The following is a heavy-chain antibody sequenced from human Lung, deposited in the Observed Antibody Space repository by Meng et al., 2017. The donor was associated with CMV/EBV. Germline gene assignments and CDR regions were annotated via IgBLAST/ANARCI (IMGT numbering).Heavy chain of an antibody. V-gene: IGHV3-21*01. D-gene: IGHD6-19*01. CDR2: ISSSSSYI. J-gene: IGHJ4*02. CDR3: ARRQWRYYFDY. CDR1: GFTFTSYS. Sequence: GESXKISCAASGFTFTSYSMNWVRQAPGKGLEWVSSISSSSSYIHYADSVKGRFTISRDNAKNSVSLQMNSLRAEDTAVYYCARRQWRYYFDYWGQGTLVTVSS.